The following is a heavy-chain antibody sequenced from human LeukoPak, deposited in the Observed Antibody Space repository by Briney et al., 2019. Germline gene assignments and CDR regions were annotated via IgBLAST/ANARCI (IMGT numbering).Heavy chain of an antibody. J-gene: IGHJ4*02. CDR2: ISSNGGST. CDR3: ARRAAEYYFDY. V-gene: IGHV3-64*01. Sequence: GGSLRLSCAASGFTFSSYAMHWVRQAPGKGLEYVSAISSNGGSTNYVNSVKGRFTISRDNSKNTLYLQMGSLRAEDMAVYYCARRAAEYYFDYWGQGTLVTVSS. CDR1: GFTFSSYA. D-gene: IGHD6-25*01.